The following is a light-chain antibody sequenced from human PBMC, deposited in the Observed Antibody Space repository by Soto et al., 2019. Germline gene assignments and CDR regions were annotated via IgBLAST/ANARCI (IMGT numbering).Light chain of an antibody. CDR3: NSYRSSNNLEGV. Sequence: QSVLTQPASVSGSPGQSITLSCTGISSDVGGYYCVSWYQHHPGKAPRLMIFDVSKRPSGVSSRFSGSKSGNTASLTISGLQAEDEATYYCNSYRSSNNLEGVFGGGTKLTVL. CDR1: SSDVGGYYC. V-gene: IGLV2-14*03. J-gene: IGLJ3*02. CDR2: DVS.